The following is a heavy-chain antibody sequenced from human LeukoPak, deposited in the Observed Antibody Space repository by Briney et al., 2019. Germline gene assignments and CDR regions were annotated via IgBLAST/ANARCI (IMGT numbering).Heavy chain of an antibody. Sequence: GGSLRLSRAASGFTFSSYSMNWVRQAPGKGLEWVSYISSSSSTIYYADSVKGRFTISRDNAKNSLYLQMNSPRAEDTAVYYCARDFAPIVVVPAAIRTNWFDPWGQGTLVTVSS. CDR3: ARDFAPIVVVPAAIRTNWFDP. CDR2: ISSSSSTI. D-gene: IGHD2-2*01. CDR1: GFTFSSYS. J-gene: IGHJ5*02. V-gene: IGHV3-48*01.